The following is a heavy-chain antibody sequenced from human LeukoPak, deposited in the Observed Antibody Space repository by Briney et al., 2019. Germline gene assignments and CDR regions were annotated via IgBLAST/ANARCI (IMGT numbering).Heavy chain of an antibody. CDR1: GFTFSSYG. J-gene: IGHJ4*02. D-gene: IGHD2-15*01. CDR2: ISYDGSNK. V-gene: IGHV3-30*18. Sequence: PGRSLRLSCAASGFTFSSYGMHWVRQAPGKGLECLAVISYDGSNKYYADSVKGRFTISRDNSKNTLYLQMNSLRAEDTAVYYCAKDRSCSGGSCYSTYFDYWGQGTLVTVSS. CDR3: AKDRSCSGGSCYSTYFDY.